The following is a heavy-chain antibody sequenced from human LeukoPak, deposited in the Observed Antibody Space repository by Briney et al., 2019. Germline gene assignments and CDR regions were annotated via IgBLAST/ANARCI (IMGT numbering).Heavy chain of an antibody. J-gene: IGHJ4*02. Sequence: GGSLRLSCEASGFTFSTYWMSWVRQAPGKGLEWVANIKQDGSEKYYVDSVKGRFTISRDNAKNSLYLQLNSLRAEDTAMYYCARDSAGNDYWGQGTLVTVSS. CDR1: GFTFSTYW. CDR3: ARDSAGNDY. CDR2: IKQDGSEK. D-gene: IGHD6-13*01. V-gene: IGHV3-7*01.